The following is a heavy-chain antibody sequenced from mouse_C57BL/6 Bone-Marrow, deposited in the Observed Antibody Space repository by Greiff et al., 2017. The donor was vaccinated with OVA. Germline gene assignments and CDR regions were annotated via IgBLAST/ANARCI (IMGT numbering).Heavy chain of an antibody. V-gene: IGHV14-4*01. CDR2: IDPENGDT. D-gene: IGHD2-1*01. J-gene: IGHJ2*01. CDR3: NSNGNFDY. CDR1: GFNIKDDY. Sequence: EVKLMESGAELVRPGASVKLSCTASGFNIKDDYMHWVKQRPEQGLEWIGWIDPENGDTEYASKFQGKATITADTSYNTAYLQLGSWTTEDTDVCYCNSNGNFDYWGQGTTLTVSS.